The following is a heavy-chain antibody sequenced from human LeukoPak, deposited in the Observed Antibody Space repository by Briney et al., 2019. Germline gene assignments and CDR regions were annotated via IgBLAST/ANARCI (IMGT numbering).Heavy chain of an antibody. J-gene: IGHJ6*02. CDR2: IKTMSTVPHI. CDR1: GFTFSTYS. CDR3: ARALGDQPDYYYGMDV. D-gene: IGHD2-2*01. Sequence: GESLRLSFAASGFTFSTYSMNWVRPAPGRGLGWGSSIKTMSTVPHIFYAHSVTGRFTISRDNADNSLFLQMNSLRAEDTAVYYCARALGDQPDYYYGMDVWGQGTTVTVSS. V-gene: IGHV3-21*01.